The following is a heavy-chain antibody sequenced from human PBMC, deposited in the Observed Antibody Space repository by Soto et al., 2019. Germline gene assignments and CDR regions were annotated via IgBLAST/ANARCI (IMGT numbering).Heavy chain of an antibody. CDR2: TYYRSKWYN. CDR3: ARERGDIVVVPAAYYYGMDV. CDR1: GASVSSNSAA. D-gene: IGHD2-2*01. J-gene: IGHJ6*02. Sequence: SETLSLTCAISGASVSSNSAAWNWIRQSPSRGLEWLGRTYYRSKWYNDYAVSVKSRITINPDTSKNQFSLQLNSVTPEDTAVYYCARERGDIVVVPAAYYYGMDVWGQGTTVTVSS. V-gene: IGHV6-1*01.